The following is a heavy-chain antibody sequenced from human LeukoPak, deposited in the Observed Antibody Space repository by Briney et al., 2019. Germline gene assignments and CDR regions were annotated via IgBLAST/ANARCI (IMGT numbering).Heavy chain of an antibody. J-gene: IGHJ4*02. CDR1: GSRFTTYW. Sequence: GAPLKITCKGSGSRFTTYWIGWVRQMPGKGPEWMGVINPSDSDTRYSPSFQGQVTISADKSISTAYLQWSSLKASDAALYYCARYSGGYIDFWGQGTLVTVSA. CDR2: INPSDSDT. CDR3: ARYSGGYIDF. V-gene: IGHV5-51*01. D-gene: IGHD6-19*01.